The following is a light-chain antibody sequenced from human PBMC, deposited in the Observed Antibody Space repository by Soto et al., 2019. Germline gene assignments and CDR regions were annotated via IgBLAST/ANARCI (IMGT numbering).Light chain of an antibody. V-gene: IGKV3-15*01. CDR2: AAS. CDR1: QTISNM. J-gene: IGKJ1*01. Sequence: EVVMTQSPATLSVSPGDKVSLSCRANQTISNMLAWYQQKPGQAPRLLIYAASTRATGVSARFSGSGSGTEFTLTISSLQSEDSAVYYCQQYNSWLWTFGQGTKVEIK. CDR3: QQYNSWLWT.